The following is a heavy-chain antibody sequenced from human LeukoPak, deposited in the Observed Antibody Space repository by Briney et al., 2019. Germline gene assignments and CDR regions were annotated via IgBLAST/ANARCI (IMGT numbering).Heavy chain of an antibody. D-gene: IGHD6-19*01. CDR1: GFPFSSYG. CDR3: TRNSGWYGLS. J-gene: IGHJ1*01. V-gene: IGHV3-23*01. Sequence: GGSLRLSCAASGFPFSSYGMSWIRQAPGKGLEWVSSLDYDGGSGHYADSVKGRFTISRDNSNNTLFLHLNSLRGEDTAVYYCTRNSGWYGLSWGQGTLVTVSS. CDR2: LDYDGGSG.